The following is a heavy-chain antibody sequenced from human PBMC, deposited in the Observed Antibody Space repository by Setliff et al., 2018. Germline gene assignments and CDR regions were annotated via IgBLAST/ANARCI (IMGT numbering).Heavy chain of an antibody. CDR1: GASLSSGTYY. CDR3: ARGRAGHSGH. J-gene: IGHJ4*02. V-gene: IGHV4-39*01. D-gene: IGHD6-19*01. CDR2: IYYRGDT. Sequence: SETPSLTCTVSGASLSSGTYYWGWIRQPPGKGLEWIGRIYYRGDTYYNASLKGRLTISVDTAQNQFSLRLTSVTAADTAVYYCARGRAGHSGHWGQGALVTVSS.